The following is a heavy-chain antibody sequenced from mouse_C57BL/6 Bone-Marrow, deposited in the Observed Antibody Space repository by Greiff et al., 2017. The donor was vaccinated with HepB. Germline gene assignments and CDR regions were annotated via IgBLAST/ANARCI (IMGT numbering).Heavy chain of an antibody. V-gene: IGHV1-26*01. CDR2: INPNNGGT. Sequence: VQLQQSGPELVKPGASVKISCKASGYTFTDYYMNWVKQSHGKSLEWIGDINPNNGGTSYNQKFKGKATLTVDKSSSTAYMELRSLTSEDSAVYYCARRPTIVTYFDYWGQGTTLTVSS. D-gene: IGHD2-5*01. CDR3: ARRPTIVTYFDY. J-gene: IGHJ2*01. CDR1: GYTFTDYY.